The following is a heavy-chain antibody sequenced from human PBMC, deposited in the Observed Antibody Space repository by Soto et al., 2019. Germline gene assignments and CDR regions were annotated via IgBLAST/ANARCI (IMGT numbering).Heavy chain of an antibody. Sequence: ELQMVESGGGLVQPGRSLRLSCAASGFTFDDYAMHWVRQAPGKGLEWVSGIAWDSNKKHYADSVKGRFTISRDNAKNSLYLQMDSLRPEDTAFYYCAKANCFSLSLQGDRFDPWGQGTLVTVSS. V-gene: IGHV3-9*01. CDR3: AKANCFSLSLQGDRFDP. CDR1: GFTFDDYA. D-gene: IGHD2-21*01. J-gene: IGHJ5*02. CDR2: IAWDSNKK.